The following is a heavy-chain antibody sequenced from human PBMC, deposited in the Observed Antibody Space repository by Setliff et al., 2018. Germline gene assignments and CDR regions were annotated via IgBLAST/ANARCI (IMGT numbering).Heavy chain of an antibody. V-gene: IGHV4-59*01. CDR3: ARVSYYGSFSYNYYMDV. D-gene: IGHD3-10*01. J-gene: IGHJ6*03. CDR2: VYYSGAA. Sequence: SETLSLTCNVSGDSISAASIMAWIRQPPGKGLEFIGYVYYSGAAKYDPSLKSRVSISVDTSNNQFSLNLYSVTAADTAVYYCARVSYYGSFSYNYYMDVWGKGTTVTVS. CDR1: GDSISAAS.